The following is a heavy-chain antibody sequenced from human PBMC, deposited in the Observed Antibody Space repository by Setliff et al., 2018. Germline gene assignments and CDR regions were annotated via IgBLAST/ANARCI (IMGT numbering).Heavy chain of an antibody. D-gene: IGHD6-19*01. J-gene: IGHJ3*02. CDR3: ARVGGYASAWHGIEAFDI. CDR1: GYIFTNYY. Sequence: GASVKVSCKTSGYIFTNYYIHWVRQAPGQGLEWMGWINANTGGTREVQKFQGRVTMTRDTSIDTAYMEVNRLTYDDMAVYYCARVGGYASAWHGIEAFDIWGQGTKVTVSS. CDR2: INANTGGT. V-gene: IGHV1-2*02.